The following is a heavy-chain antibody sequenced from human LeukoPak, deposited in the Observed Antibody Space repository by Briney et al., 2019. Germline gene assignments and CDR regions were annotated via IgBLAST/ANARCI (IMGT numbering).Heavy chain of an antibody. V-gene: IGHV4-34*01. CDR3: ATGHGYYDFWSGYYRQGNWFDP. J-gene: IGHJ5*02. CDR2: INHSGST. Sequence: KPSETLSLTCAVYGGSFSGYYWSWIRQPPGKGLEWIGEINHSGSTNYNPSLKSRVTISVDTSKNQFSLKLSSVTAADTAVYYCATGHGYYDFWSGYYRQGNWFDPWGQGTLVTVSS. D-gene: IGHD3-3*01. CDR1: GGSFSGYY.